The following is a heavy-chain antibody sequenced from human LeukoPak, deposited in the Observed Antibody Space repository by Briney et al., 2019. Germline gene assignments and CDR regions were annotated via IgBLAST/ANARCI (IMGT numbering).Heavy chain of an antibody. CDR3: ASTIAVAAFDY. Sequence: GGSLRLSCVASGFTLSSRWMMWVRQAPGEGLEWMTNINRDGSEKNYVDSVKGRFTITRDNSKNTLYLQMNSLRAEDTAVYYCASTIAVAAFDYWGQGTLVTVSS. V-gene: IGHV3-7*03. D-gene: IGHD6-19*01. CDR2: INRDGSEK. J-gene: IGHJ4*02. CDR1: GFTLSSRW.